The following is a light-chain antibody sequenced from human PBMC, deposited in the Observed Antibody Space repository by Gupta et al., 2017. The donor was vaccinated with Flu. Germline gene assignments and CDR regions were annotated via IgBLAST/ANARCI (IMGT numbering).Light chain of an antibody. Sequence: EIVLTHSPATLSLSPGERATLSCRASQSVSSYLAWYQQKPGQAPRLLIYDASNRATGVPARFSGSGSGTVFTLTISSLEPEDFAVYYCQQRSNWPVTFGQGTKLEIK. V-gene: IGKV3-11*01. J-gene: IGKJ2*01. CDR1: QSVSSY. CDR3: QQRSNWPVT. CDR2: DAS.